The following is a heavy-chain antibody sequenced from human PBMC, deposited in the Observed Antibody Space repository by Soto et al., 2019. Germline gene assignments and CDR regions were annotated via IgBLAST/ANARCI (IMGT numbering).Heavy chain of an antibody. Sequence: GESLKISCAASGFTFSSYAMCWVRQAPGKGLEWVPAISGSGGSTYYADSVKGRFTISRDNSKNTLYLQMNSLRAEDTAVYYCAKATPYDYVWASYGYEAFDMWGQGTRVTVS. J-gene: IGHJ3*02. CDR1: GFTFSSYA. CDR3: AKATPYDYVWASYGYEAFDM. V-gene: IGHV3-23*01. D-gene: IGHD3-16*01. CDR2: ISGSGGST.